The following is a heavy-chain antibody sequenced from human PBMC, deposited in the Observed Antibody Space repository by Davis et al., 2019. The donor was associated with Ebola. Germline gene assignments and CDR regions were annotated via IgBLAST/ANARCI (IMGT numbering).Heavy chain of an antibody. CDR1: GFSFSNYA. CDR3: ARGESIASRQTHFLGY. CDR2: MSYDGSNK. D-gene: IGHD6-6*01. V-gene: IGHV3-30*04. Sequence: GESLKISCAASGFSFSNYAMHWVRQAPGKGLEWVAVMSYDGSNKYSVDSVKGRFTISRDNSKNTLYLQMNSLRVDDTAVYYCARGESIASRQTHFLGYWGQGTLVTVSS. J-gene: IGHJ4*02.